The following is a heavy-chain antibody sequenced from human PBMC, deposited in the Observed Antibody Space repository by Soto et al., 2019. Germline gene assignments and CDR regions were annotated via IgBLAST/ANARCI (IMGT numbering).Heavy chain of an antibody. J-gene: IGHJ5*02. Sequence: QVQLVESGGGLVPPGGSLRLSCAGSGFTFGDSYMSWIRQAPGKGLEWLSYISPGSRYPAYADSVKGRFTISRDNAKRSLYMQMMSLTAEDTAIYYCVRGGGGGLFDPWFQVTMVTVSS. CDR3: VRGGGGGLFDP. CDR1: GFTFGDSY. CDR2: ISPGSRYP. D-gene: IGHD2-15*01. V-gene: IGHV3-11*06.